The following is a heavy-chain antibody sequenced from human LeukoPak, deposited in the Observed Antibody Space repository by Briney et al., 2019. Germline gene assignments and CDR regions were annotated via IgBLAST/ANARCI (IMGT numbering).Heavy chain of an antibody. J-gene: IGHJ4*02. CDR2: ISYDGSNK. V-gene: IGHV3-30-3*01. D-gene: IGHD2-21*01. Sequence: PGRSLRLSCAASGFTFSSNAMHWVRQAPGKGLEWVAVISYDGSNKYYADSVKGRFTISRDNSKNTLYLQMNSLRAEDTAVYYCAKDPSYSPTLGGYWGQGTLVTVSS. CDR3: AKDPSYSPTLGGY. CDR1: GFTFSSNA.